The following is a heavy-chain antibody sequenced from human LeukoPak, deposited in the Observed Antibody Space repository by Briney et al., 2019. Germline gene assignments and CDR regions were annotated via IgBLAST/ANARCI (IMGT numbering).Heavy chain of an antibody. CDR3: ARVGYDFHTSYYYYMDV. CDR1: GGSFSGYY. Sequence: SETLSLTCAVYGGSFSGYYWSWIRQPPGKGLEWIGEINHSGSTNYNPSLKSRVTISVDTSKNQFSLKLSSVTAADTAVYHCARVGYDFHTSYYYYMDVWGKGTTVTVSS. D-gene: IGHD3-3*01. J-gene: IGHJ6*03. V-gene: IGHV4-34*01. CDR2: INHSGST.